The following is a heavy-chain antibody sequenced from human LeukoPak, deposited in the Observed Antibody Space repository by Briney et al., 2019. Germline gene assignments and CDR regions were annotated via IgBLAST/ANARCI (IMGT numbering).Heavy chain of an antibody. J-gene: IGHJ4*02. CDR2: IYYSGST. Sequence: SETLSLTCTVSGGSISSSSYYWGWIRQPPGKGLEWIGSIYYSGSTYYNPSLKSRVTISVDTSQNQFSLKLSSVTAADTAVYYCASMSTSGTAAGTGAFDYWGQGTLVTVSS. CDR3: ASMSTSGTAAGTGAFDY. V-gene: IGHV4-39*01. D-gene: IGHD6-13*01. CDR1: GGSISSSSYY.